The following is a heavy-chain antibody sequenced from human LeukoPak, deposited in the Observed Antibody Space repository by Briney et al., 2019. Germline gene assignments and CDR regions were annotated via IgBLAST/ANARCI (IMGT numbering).Heavy chain of an antibody. Sequence: GGSLRLSCAASGFTFSSYGMSWLRQVPGRGLEWVSALSGNGGTTYYVDSVKGRFTISRDNSKNTLYLQMNSLRAEDTAVYYCAKDLHWAFDYWGQGTLVTVSS. CDR1: GFTFSSYG. CDR2: LSGNGGTT. D-gene: IGHD7-27*01. J-gene: IGHJ4*02. CDR3: AKDLHWAFDY. V-gene: IGHV3-23*01.